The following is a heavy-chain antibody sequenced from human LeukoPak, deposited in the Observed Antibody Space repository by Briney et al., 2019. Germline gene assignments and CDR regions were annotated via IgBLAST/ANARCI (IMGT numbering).Heavy chain of an antibody. V-gene: IGHV3-23*01. J-gene: IGHJ3*02. Sequence: GGSLRLSCAASGFTFSNYAMSWVRQAPGRGLEWVSAISGSGDYTNYADSVKGRFTISRDNAKNLLYLQMNSLRAEDTAVYYCARADLLLWSDAFDIWGQGTMVTVSS. CDR1: GFTFSNYA. CDR2: ISGSGDYT. CDR3: ARADLLLWSDAFDI. D-gene: IGHD3-10*01.